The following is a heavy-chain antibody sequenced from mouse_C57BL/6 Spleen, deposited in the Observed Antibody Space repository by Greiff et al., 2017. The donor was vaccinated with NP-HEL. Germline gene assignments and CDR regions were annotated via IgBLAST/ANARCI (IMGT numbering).Heavy chain of an antibody. Sequence: EVQLVESEGGLVQPGSSMKLSCTASGFTFSDYYMAWVRQVPEKGLEWVANINYDGSSPYYLDSLKSRFIISRDNAKNILYLQMSSLKSEATATYYCARDGSGTGFAYWGQGTLVTVSA. J-gene: IGHJ3*01. CDR3: ARDGSGTGFAY. V-gene: IGHV5-16*01. CDR2: INYDGSSP. CDR1: GFTFSDYY. D-gene: IGHD4-1*01.